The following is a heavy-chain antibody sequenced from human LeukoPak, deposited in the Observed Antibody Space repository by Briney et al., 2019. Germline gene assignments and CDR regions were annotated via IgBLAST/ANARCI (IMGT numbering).Heavy chain of an antibody. CDR2: IIPIFGTA. V-gene: IGHV1-69*06. J-gene: IGHJ6*03. CDR1: GGTFSSYA. D-gene: IGHD6-19*01. CDR3: ARGSVSYSSGWYDYYYYMDV. Sequence: SVKVSCKASGGTFSSYAISWVRQAPGQGLEWMGGIIPIFGTANYAQKFQGRVTITADKSTSTAYMELSSLRSEDTAVYYCARGSVSYSSGWYDYYYYMDVWGKGTTVTVSS.